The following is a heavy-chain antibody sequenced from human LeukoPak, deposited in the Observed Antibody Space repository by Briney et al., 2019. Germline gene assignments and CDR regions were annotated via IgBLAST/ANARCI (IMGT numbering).Heavy chain of an antibody. CDR3: ARGPY. Sequence: YPSETLSLTCTVSGDSISSGDYYWNWIRQPAGKRLEWIGRISTSGTPNCNPSFRGRLTISIDTSKNQFSLNLRSVTAAETGIYYCARGPYWGQGTLVTVSS. J-gene: IGHJ4*02. CDR1: GDSISSGDYY. CDR2: ISTSGTP. V-gene: IGHV4-61*02.